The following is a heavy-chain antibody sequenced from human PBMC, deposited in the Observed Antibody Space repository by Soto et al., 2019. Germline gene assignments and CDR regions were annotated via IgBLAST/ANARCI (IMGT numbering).Heavy chain of an antibody. CDR3: ARLVGHTSSDNGFDP. CDR2: VSGYNGHT. D-gene: IGHD1-26*01. Sequence: QVKLVQSGAEVKKPGASVKVSCETSGYTFFSYGITWVRQAPGQGLEWMGWVSGYNGHTNYAQKFQGRVTMTRDISTTTAYMELRNLRSDDTDVYYCARLVGHTSSDNGFDPWGQGTVVPVSS. V-gene: IGHV1-18*01. J-gene: IGHJ5*02. CDR1: GYTFFSYG.